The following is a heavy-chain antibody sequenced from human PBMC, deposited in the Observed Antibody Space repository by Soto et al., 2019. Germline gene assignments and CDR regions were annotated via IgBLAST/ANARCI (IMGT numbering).Heavy chain of an antibody. Sequence: QLQLQESGPGLVKPSETLSLTCTVSGGSISSSSYYWGWIRQPPGKGLEWIGSIYYSGSTYYNPSFKSRLTIAVDTSKNQFSLRLSPVTAADTAVYYCATLWGQDWGQGTLVTVSS. CDR1: GGSISSSSYY. D-gene: IGHD3-10*01. CDR3: ATLWGQD. V-gene: IGHV4-39*01. CDR2: IYYSGST. J-gene: IGHJ4*02.